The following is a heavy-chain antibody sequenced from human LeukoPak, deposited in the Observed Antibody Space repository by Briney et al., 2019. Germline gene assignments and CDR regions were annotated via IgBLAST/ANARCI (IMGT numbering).Heavy chain of an antibody. V-gene: IGHV4-4*07. CDR2: IHSGGST. D-gene: IGHD2-2*01. Sequence: PSETLSLTCSVSGDSISSYFWSWIRQPAGKGLEWIGRIHSGGSTNHNPSLKSRVTMSLDTLKNQLSLKVTSVTAADTAVYYCARDPRIVVVPEAHPIDYFDTWGQGILVTVSS. J-gene: IGHJ5*02. CDR1: GDSISSYF. CDR3: ARDPRIVVVPEAHPIDYFDT.